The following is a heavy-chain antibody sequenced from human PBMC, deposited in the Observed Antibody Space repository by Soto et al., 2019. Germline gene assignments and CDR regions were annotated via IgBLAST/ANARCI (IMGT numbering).Heavy chain of an antibody. V-gene: IGHV4-61*01. CDR3: ARDLWGYCGTDCYPLDV. J-gene: IGHJ6*02. D-gene: IGHD2-21*02. CDR1: GGSIRSPNFS. CDR2: MYNTGST. Sequence: SETLSLTCTVIGGSIRSPNFSWSWIRQPPGKGLEWIGYMYNTGSTVYNPSFKSRVTISVDTSKNQFSLKLNSVTAADTAVYYCARDLWGYCGTDCYPLDVWGQGTTVTVSS.